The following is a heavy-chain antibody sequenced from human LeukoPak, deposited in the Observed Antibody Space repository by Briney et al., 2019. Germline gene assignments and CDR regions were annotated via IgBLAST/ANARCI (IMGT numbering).Heavy chain of an antibody. CDR3: ARQFPTDY. J-gene: IGHJ4*02. Sequence: GGSLRLSCAASGFTFSSYNMNWVRQAPGKRLEWVSSISLVSGHIYYADSVKGRFTISRDNAKNSLYLQMNSLRAEDTAVYYCARQFPTDYWGQGTLVTVSS. CDR1: GFTFSSYN. CDR2: ISLVSGHI. D-gene: IGHD4-17*01. V-gene: IGHV3-21*01.